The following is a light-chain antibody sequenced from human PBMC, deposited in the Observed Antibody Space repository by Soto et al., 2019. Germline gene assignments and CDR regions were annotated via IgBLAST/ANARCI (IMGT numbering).Light chain of an antibody. V-gene: IGKV3-20*01. J-gene: IGKJ3*01. CDR1: QSVPSTY. CDR2: GAY. Sequence: IGLPQSPGTLSLSPGDRATLSCRASQSVPSTYFAWYQQKHRQPPRLLIYGAYTTATGIPDSFSGSGSGTAFTLTTSRLEPEDFAVYFCQQYGFSPLFTFGPGTKVDIK. CDR3: QQYGFSPLFT.